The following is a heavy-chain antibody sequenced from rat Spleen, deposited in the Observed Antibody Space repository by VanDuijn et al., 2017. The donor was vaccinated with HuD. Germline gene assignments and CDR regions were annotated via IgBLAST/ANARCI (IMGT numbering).Heavy chain of an antibody. J-gene: IGHJ2*01. D-gene: IGHD3-1*01. CDR2: IQSGGST. V-gene: IGHV2-1*01. CDR3: TIHPRY. CDR1: GFSLIRYN. Sequence: VQLRESGPGLVQPSQTLSLTCTVSGFSLIRYNVHWVCQPPGKGLEWMGRIQSGGSTDYNSALKSRLSISRDTSKSQVFLKMNSLQTDDTGTYYCTIHPRYWGQGVMVTVSS.